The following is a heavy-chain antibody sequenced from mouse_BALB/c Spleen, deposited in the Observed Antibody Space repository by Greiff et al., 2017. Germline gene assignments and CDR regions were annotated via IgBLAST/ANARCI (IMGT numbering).Heavy chain of an antibody. CDR1: GFSLTSYG. Sequence: QVQLQQSGPGLVQPSQSLSITCTVSGFSLTSYGVHWVRQSPGKGLEWLGVIWSGGSTDYNAAFISRLSISKDNSKSQVFFKMNSLQANDTAIYYCARCHYYGSSYVSYWGQGTLVTVSA. D-gene: IGHD1-1*01. CDR2: IWSGGST. CDR3: ARCHYYGSSYVSY. J-gene: IGHJ3*01. V-gene: IGHV2-2*02.